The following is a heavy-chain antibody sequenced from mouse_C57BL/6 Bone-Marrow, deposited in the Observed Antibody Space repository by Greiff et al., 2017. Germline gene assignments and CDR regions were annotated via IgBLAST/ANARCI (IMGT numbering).Heavy chain of an antibody. CDR3: TRDKGPAWFAY. J-gene: IGHJ2*01. V-gene: IGHV5-9-1*02. Sequence: EVMLVESGEGLVKPGGSLKLSCAASGFTFSSYAMSWVRQTPEKRLEWVAYISSGGDYIYYADTVKGRFTISRDNARNTLYLQMSSLKSEDTAMYYCTRDKGPAWFAYWGQGTTLTVSS. D-gene: IGHD1-3*01. CDR1: GFTFSSYA. CDR2: ISSGGDYI.